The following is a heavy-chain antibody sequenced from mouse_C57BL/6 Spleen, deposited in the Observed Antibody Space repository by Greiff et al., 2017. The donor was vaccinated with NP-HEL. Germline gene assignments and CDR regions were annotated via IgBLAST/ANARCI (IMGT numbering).Heavy chain of an antibody. V-gene: IGHV1-26*01. D-gene: IGHD1-1*01. CDR2: INPNNGGT. Sequence: EVQLQQSGPELVKPGASVKISCKASGYTFTDYYMNWVKQSHGKSLEWIGDINPNNGGTSYNQKFKGKATLTVDKSSSTAYMELRSLTSEDSAVYYCARWGYYGSSVFAYWGQGTLVTVSA. J-gene: IGHJ3*01. CDR1: GYTFTDYY. CDR3: ARWGYYGSSVFAY.